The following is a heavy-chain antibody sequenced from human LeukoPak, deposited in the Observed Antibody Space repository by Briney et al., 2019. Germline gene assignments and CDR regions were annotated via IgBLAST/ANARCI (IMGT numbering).Heavy chain of an antibody. CDR2: IYSSGST. D-gene: IGHD3-10*01. CDR3: ARLSVLLWFGETGMDV. J-gene: IGHJ6*03. V-gene: IGHV4-59*12. Sequence: SETRSLTCTVSGGSTSSYYWSCIRQPPGKGLEWIGYIYSSGSTNYHPSLKRRVTISVDTSKNQFSLKLSSVTAADTAVYYCARLSVLLWFGETGMDVWGKGTTVTISS. CDR1: GGSTSSYY.